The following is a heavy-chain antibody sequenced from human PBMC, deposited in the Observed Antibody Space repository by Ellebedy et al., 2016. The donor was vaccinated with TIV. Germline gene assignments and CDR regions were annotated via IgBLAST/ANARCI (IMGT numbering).Heavy chain of an antibody. CDR3: ARDHQLELDY. Sequence: GESLKISXAASGFTFSSYAMHWVRQAPGKGLEWVAVISYDGSNKYYADSVKGRFTISRDNSKNTLYLQMSSLRAEDTAVFYCARDHQLELDYWGQGTLVTVSS. CDR1: GFTFSSYA. CDR2: ISYDGSNK. J-gene: IGHJ4*02. D-gene: IGHD1-7*01. V-gene: IGHV3-30-3*01.